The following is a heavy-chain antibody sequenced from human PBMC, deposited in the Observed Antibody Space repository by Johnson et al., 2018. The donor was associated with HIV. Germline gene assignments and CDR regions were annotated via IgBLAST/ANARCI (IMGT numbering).Heavy chain of an antibody. CDR2: ISWNSDNI. V-gene: IGHV3-48*04. Sequence: EVQLVESGGGLVQPGGSLRLSCAASGFTVSINYMSWVRQAPGKGLEWVSGISWNSDNIAYADSVRGRFTIARDNAKNSLHLQMNSLRAEDTAVYYCARGVDGAFDIWGQGTMVTVSS. D-gene: IGHD3-10*01. CDR1: GFTVSINY. J-gene: IGHJ3*02. CDR3: ARGVDGAFDI.